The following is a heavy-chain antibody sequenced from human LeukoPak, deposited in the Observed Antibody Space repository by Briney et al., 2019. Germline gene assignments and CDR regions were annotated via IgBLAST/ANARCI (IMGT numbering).Heavy chain of an antibody. Sequence: SQTLSLTCTVSGGSISSGDYYWSWIRQPPGKGLEWIGYIYYSGSTNYNPSLKSRVTISVDKSKNQFSLKLSSVTAADTAVYYCARSTVTTRDDAFDIWGQGTMVTVSS. CDR3: ARSTVTTRDDAFDI. V-gene: IGHV4-30-4*08. D-gene: IGHD4-17*01. CDR1: GGSISSGDYY. J-gene: IGHJ3*02. CDR2: IYYSGST.